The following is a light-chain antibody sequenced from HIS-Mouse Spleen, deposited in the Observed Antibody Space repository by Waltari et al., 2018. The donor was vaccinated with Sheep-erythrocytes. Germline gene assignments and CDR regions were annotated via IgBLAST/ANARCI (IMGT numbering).Light chain of an antibody. CDR3: CSYAGSSTWV. Sequence: QSALTQPASVSGSPGQSIPIPCTGTRSDVGSYHLVSWYQQPPGKAPKLMIYEGSKRPSGVSNRFSGSKSGNTASLTISGLQAEDEADYYCCSYAGSSTWVFGGGTKLTVL. CDR1: RSDVGSYHL. J-gene: IGLJ3*02. CDR2: EGS. V-gene: IGLV2-23*01.